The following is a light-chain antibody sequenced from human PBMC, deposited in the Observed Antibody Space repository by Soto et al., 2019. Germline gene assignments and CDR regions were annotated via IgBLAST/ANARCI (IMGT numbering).Light chain of an antibody. CDR1: QSISKW. V-gene: IGKV1-5*01. CDR2: DAS. Sequence: DIKMTQSPSTLSASVGDRVTITCRASQSISKWLAWYQQRPGKAPKLLIYDASKLKSGVPSRFSGSGSGTDFTFTISSLQPEDIAEYDCQQYDNLLALTFGGGTKVDI. J-gene: IGKJ4*01. CDR3: QQYDNLLALT.